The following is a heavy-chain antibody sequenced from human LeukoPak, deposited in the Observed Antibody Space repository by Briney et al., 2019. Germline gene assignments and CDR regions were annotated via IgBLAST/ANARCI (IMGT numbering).Heavy chain of an antibody. D-gene: IGHD1-1*01. Sequence: SETLSLTCTVSGGSISSSSYYWGWIRQPPGKGLEWIGSMYYSGSTDYNPSLKSRVTMSLDTSKNQFSLKLSSVTAADTAVYYCAACLSATWAIDYWGQGTLVTVSS. CDR3: AACLSATWAIDY. CDR1: GGSISSSSYY. CDR2: MYYSGST. J-gene: IGHJ4*02. V-gene: IGHV4-39*07.